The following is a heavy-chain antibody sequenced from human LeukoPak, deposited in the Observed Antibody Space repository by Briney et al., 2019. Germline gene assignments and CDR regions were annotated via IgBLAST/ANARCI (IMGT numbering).Heavy chain of an antibody. D-gene: IGHD6-19*01. CDR3: ASSIAVAGTSFDY. Sequence: ASVKVSCKASGYTFTGHYMHWVRQAPGQGLEWMGWINPNSGGTNYAQKFQGRVTITADKSTSTAYMELSSLRSEDTAVYYCASSIAVAGTSFDYWGQGTLVTVSS. J-gene: IGHJ4*02. CDR1: GYTFTGHY. V-gene: IGHV1-2*02. CDR2: INPNSGGT.